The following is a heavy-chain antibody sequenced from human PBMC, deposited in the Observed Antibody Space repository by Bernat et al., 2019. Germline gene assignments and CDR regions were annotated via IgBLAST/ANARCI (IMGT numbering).Heavy chain of an antibody. CDR3: AREYCSGGSCDSDSYYYGVDV. CDR2: ISINGST. J-gene: IGHJ6*02. D-gene: IGHD2-15*01. V-gene: IGHV4-61*02. Sequence: VQLQESGPGVVKPSQTLSLTCAVSGGSIISGSYYWSWIRQPAGKGLEWIGRISINGSTNCTPSLKSRVIISLDTSKNQFSLKLTSVSAADTAVYYCAREYCSGGSCDSDSYYYGVDVWGQGTTVTVSS. CDR1: GGSIISGSYY.